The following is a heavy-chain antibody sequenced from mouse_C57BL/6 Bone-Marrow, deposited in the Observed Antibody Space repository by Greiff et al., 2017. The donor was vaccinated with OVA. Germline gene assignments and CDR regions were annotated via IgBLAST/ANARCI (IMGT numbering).Heavy chain of an antibody. CDR1: GFTFSSYA. V-gene: IGHV5-4*01. CDR2: LSDGGSYT. D-gene: IGHD2-3*01. CDR3: ARDMMVTTTWFAY. Sequence: EVMLVESGGGLVKPGGSLKLSCAASGFTFSSYAMSWVRQTPEKRLEWVATLSDGGSYTYYPDTVKGRFTISRANAKNNLYLQMCHLKSEDTAMYYCARDMMVTTTWFAYWGQGTLVTVSA. J-gene: IGHJ3*01.